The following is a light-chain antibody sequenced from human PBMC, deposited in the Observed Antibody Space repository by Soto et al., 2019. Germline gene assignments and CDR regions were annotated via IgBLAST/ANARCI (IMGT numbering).Light chain of an antibody. J-gene: IGKJ5*01. Sequence: EIALTQSPDTLSLSLGETATLSCRASQTVGDHFLAWYQQKPGQAPRLLIYGASSRATGIPDRFSGSGSGTDFTLTISRLEPDDFAVFYCQHYGPSPITLGQGTRLE. CDR1: QTVGDHF. V-gene: IGKV3-20*01. CDR2: GAS. CDR3: QHYGPSPIT.